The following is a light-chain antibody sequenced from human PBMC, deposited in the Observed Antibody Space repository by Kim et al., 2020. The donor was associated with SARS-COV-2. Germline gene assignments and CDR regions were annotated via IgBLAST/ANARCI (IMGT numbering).Light chain of an antibody. CDR2: GTS. V-gene: IGKV1-39*01. J-gene: IGKJ2*03. Sequence: GSIGGRITIACRASHSVARYLNWYQQKPGKAPKLLIYGTSTLHSGVPSRFSGSGSGTDFTLTISGVQPDDFAIYFCQQSYSTPPYSFGQGTKLEI. CDR3: QQSYSTPPYS. CDR1: HSVARY.